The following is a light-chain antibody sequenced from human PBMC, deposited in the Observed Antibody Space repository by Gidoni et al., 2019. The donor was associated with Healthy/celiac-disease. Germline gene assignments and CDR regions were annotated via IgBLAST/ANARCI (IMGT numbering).Light chain of an antibody. J-gene: IGKJ1*01. Sequence: DIQMTQSSSTLSAYVGDRVTITCRASQSISSLLSWYQQKPWKAPKLLIYKASSLERGVQSRFSGSGSGTEFTLTSSSLQPDDFATYYCQKYNSYPWTFGQGTKVEIK. CDR2: KAS. V-gene: IGKV1-5*03. CDR1: QSISSL. CDR3: QKYNSYPWT.